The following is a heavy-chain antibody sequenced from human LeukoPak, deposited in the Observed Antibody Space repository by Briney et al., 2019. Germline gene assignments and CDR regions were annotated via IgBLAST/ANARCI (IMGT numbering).Heavy chain of an antibody. CDR1: GGSISSYY. J-gene: IGHJ2*01. CDR3: ARGRADTEIEYFDL. D-gene: IGHD5-18*01. V-gene: IGHV4-34*01. CDR2: INHSGST. Sequence: SETLSLTCTVSGGSISSYYWSWIRQPPGKGLEWIGEINHSGSTNYNPSLKSRVTISVDTSKNQFSLKLISVTAADTAVYYCARGRADTEIEYFDLWGRGTLVTVPS.